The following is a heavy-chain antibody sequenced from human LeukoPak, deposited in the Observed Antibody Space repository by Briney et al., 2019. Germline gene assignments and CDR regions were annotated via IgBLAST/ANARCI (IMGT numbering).Heavy chain of an antibody. V-gene: IGHV3-48*04. J-gene: IGHJ4*02. CDR3: ARDGYKSL. D-gene: IGHD5-24*01. CDR1: GFTFSSYS. CDR2: VSSSSTI. Sequence: GGSLRLSCAASGFTFSSYSMNWVRQAPGKGLEWVSYVSSSSTIYYADSVKGRFTISRDNAKNSLYLQMNSLRAEDTAVYYCARDGYKSLWGQGTLVTVSS.